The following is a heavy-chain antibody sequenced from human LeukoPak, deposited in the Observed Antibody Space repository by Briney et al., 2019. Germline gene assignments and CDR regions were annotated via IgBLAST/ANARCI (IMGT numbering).Heavy chain of an antibody. V-gene: IGHV4-38-2*01. J-gene: IGHJ6*03. CDR1: GYSISSGYY. CDR2: IYHSGST. D-gene: IGHD3-10*01. CDR3: ARSLRDYYYYYYMDV. Sequence: SETLSLTCAVSGYSISSGYYWGWIRQPPGKGLEWIGSIYHSGSTYYNPSLKSRVHISVDTSKNQSSLKLSSVTAADTAVYYCARSLRDYYYYYYMDVWGKGTTVTVSS.